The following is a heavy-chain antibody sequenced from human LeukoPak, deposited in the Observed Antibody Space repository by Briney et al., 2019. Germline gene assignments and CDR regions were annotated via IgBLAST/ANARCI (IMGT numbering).Heavy chain of an antibody. D-gene: IGHD3-10*01. CDR3: ARQYASGSYHDY. V-gene: IGHV4-39*01. J-gene: IGHJ4*02. Sequence: SETLSLTCTVSGGSISSSSYYWDWIRQPPGKGLEWIGSIYYSGSTYYNPSLKSRVTISVDTSKNQFSLRRSSVTAADTAVYYCARQYASGSYHDYWGQGALVTVSS. CDR2: IYYSGST. CDR1: GGSISSSSYY.